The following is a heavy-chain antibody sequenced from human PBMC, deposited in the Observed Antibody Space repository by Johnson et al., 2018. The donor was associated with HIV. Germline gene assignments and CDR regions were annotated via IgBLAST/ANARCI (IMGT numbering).Heavy chain of an antibody. V-gene: IGHV3-30*02. CDR3: ALLRFLEWLLPGEAFDI. J-gene: IGHJ3*02. CDR2: ISSDGSNI. Sequence: QVQLVESGGGVVQPGGSLRLSCAASGFIFSSYGMHWVRQSPGKGLEWVAFISSDGSNIYYADSVRGRFTISRDNSNNTLYLQMNSLRPEDTAVYNCALLRFLEWLLPGEAFDIWGQGTMVTVSS. D-gene: IGHD3-3*01. CDR1: GFIFSSYG.